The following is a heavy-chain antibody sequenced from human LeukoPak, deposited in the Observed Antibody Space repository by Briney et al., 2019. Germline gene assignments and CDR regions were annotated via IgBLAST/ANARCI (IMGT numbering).Heavy chain of an antibody. CDR1: GYSISSGYY. D-gene: IGHD3-10*01. CDR2: IYHSRST. V-gene: IGHV4-38-2*02. Sequence: SETLSLTCAVSGYSISSGYYWGWIRQPPGKGLEWIGSIYHSRSTYYNPSLKSRVTISVDTSKNQFSLTLSSVTAADTAVYYCARDDSKWRVNGYYYYYYMDVWGKGTTVTVSS. J-gene: IGHJ6*03. CDR3: ARDDSKWRVNGYYYYYYMDV.